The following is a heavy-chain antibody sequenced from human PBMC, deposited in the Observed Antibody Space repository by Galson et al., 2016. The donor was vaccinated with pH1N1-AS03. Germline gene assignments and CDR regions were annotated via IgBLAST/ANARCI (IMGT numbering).Heavy chain of an antibody. J-gene: IGHJ4*02. Sequence: GSLRLSCAASGFTFSSSWMHWVRQAPGKGLVWVSRINSDGSSTNYADSVKGRFTISRDNAKNTPYLQMNSLRVEDTAVYYCARGWIGCTSTSCYGVDYWGQGTLVTVSS. D-gene: IGHD2-2*01. CDR1: GFTFSSSW. CDR2: INSDGSST. V-gene: IGHV3-74*01. CDR3: ARGWIGCTSTSCYGVDY.